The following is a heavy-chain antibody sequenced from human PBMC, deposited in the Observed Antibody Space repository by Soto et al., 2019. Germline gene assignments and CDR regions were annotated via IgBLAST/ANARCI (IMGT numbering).Heavy chain of an antibody. CDR1: GFTFSSYA. J-gene: IGHJ5*02. CDR3: AKKFLFVAAAPSDRFDP. V-gene: IGHV3-23*01. Sequence: GGSLRLSCEASGFTFSSYAMTWVRQAPGKGLEWVSGISGSGTTTYYADSVRGRFTISRDNFKNTVYLQMSSLRVEDTVIYYCAKKFLFVAAAPSDRFDPWGQGTPVTVSS. D-gene: IGHD2-15*01. CDR2: ISGSGTTT.